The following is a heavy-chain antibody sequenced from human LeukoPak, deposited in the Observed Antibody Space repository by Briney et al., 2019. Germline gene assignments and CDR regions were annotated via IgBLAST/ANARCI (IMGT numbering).Heavy chain of an antibody. D-gene: IGHD4-17*01. CDR2: IIPIFGTA. CDR3: AVGPTVTTKPPLY. Sequence: ASVKVSCKASGYTFTGYYMHWVRQAPGQGLEGMGGIIPIFGTANYAQKFQGRVTITADKSTSTAYMELSSLRSEDTAVYYCAVGPTVTTKPPLYWGQGTLVTVSS. V-gene: IGHV1-69*06. CDR1: GYTFTGYY. J-gene: IGHJ4*02.